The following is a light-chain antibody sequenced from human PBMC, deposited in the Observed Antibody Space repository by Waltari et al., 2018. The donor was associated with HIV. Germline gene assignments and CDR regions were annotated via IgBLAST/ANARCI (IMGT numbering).Light chain of an antibody. Sequence: EIVLTQSPDFPSVTPKESVAITCRTRQSIGDNLHWSQQKPGQSPQLLIKYASQSFSGVPSRFSGSGSGTVFTLTINGLEAEDAATYYCHQSKSLPGTFGQGTKVETK. CDR2: YAS. J-gene: IGKJ1*01. V-gene: IGKV6-21*01. CDR3: HQSKSLPGT. CDR1: QSIGDN.